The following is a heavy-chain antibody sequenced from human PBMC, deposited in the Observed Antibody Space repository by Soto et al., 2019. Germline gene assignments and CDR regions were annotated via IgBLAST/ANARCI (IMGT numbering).Heavy chain of an antibody. CDR3: ARERRIAVAGRRDWFDP. V-gene: IGHV1-46*01. CDR1: GYTFTSYY. CDR2: INPSGGST. D-gene: IGHD6-19*01. Sequence: ASVKVSCKASGYTFTSYYMHWVRQAPGQGLEWMGIINPSGGSTSYAQKFPGRVTMTRDTSTSTVYMELSSLRSEDTAVYYCARERRIAVAGRRDWFDPWGQGTMVTVSS. J-gene: IGHJ5*02.